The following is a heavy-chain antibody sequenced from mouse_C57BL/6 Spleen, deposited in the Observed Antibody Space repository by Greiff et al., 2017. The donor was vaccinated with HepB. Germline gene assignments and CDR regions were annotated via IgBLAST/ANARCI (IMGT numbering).Heavy chain of an antibody. Sequence: QVQLQQSGPGLVQPSQSLSITCTVSGFSLTSYGVHWVRQSPGKGLEWLGVIWSGGSTDYNAAFISRLSISKDNSKSQVFFKMNSLQADDTAIYYCARMGYYSNHWYFDVWGTGTTVTVSS. CDR2: IWSGGST. D-gene: IGHD2-5*01. J-gene: IGHJ1*03. CDR1: GFSLTSYG. CDR3: ARMGYYSNHWYFDV. V-gene: IGHV2-2*01.